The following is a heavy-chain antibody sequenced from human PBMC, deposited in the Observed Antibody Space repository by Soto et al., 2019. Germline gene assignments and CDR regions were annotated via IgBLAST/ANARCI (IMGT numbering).Heavy chain of an antibody. CDR1: GYTFTSYG. D-gene: IGHD2-8*01. CDR2: ISAYNGNT. J-gene: IGHJ1*01. CDR3: ARVPTYRLYSSLGITFQH. V-gene: IGHV1-18*01. Sequence: ASVKVSCKASGYTFTSYGISWVRQAPGQGLEWMGWISAYNGNTNYAQKLQGRVTMTTDTSTSTAYMELRSLRSDDTAVYYCARVPTYRLYSSLGITFQHWGQGTLVTVSS.